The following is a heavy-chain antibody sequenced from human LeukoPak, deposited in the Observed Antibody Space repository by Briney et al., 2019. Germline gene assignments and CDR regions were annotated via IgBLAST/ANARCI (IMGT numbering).Heavy chain of an antibody. Sequence: ASVKVSCKASGYTFTTQSMNWARQAPGQGLEWMGWINTDTGSSTYAQGFTGRFVFSVDTSVSTAYLQISSLKTEDTAVYYCAREILRLDIWGQGTMVTVSS. CDR2: INTDTGSS. V-gene: IGHV7-4-1*02. J-gene: IGHJ3*02. CDR3: AREILRLDI. CDR1: GYTFTTQS.